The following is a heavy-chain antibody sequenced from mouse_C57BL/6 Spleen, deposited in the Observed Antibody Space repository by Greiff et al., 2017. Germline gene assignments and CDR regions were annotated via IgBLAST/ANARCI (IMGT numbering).Heavy chain of an antibody. V-gene: IGHV1-26*01. CDR3: ARGGYRRYFDY. J-gene: IGHJ2*01. CDR2: INPNNGGT. Sequence: VQLQQSGPELVKPGASVKISCKASGYTFTDYYMNWVKQSHGKSLEWIGDINPNNGGTSYNQKFKGKATLTVDKSSSTAYMELRSLTSEDSAVYYCARGGYRRYFDYWGQGTTLTVSS. CDR1: GYTFTDYY. D-gene: IGHD2-12*01.